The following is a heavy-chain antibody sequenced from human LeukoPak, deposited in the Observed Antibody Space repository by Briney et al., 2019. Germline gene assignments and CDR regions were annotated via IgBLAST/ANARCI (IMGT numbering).Heavy chain of an antibody. CDR3: ARSLGYCSGDSCSSYFSDY. CDR1: GFTFSSYS. J-gene: IGHJ4*02. CDR2: ISSDSSIM. Sequence: GGSLRLSCAASGFTFSSYSMNWVRQAPAKGLEWISFISSDSSIMYYADSLKGRFTISRDNARNSLYLQMNSLTDEDTAVYYCARSLGYCSGDSCSSYFSDYRGQGTLVTVSS. D-gene: IGHD2-15*01. V-gene: IGHV3-48*02.